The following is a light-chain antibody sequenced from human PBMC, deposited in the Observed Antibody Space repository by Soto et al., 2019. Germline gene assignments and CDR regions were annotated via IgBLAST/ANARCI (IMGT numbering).Light chain of an antibody. J-gene: IGLJ1*01. V-gene: IGLV2-14*01. CDR3: SSCTSSSTGLYV. CDR1: SSDVGGYND. Sequence: QSALTQPPSVSGSPGQSITISCTGTSSDVGGYNDVSWYQQHPGNAPKLMNYDVSNRPSGVSDRFSGSKSGNTASLTISGLQAEDEADYYCSSCTSSSTGLYVFGTGTKLTVL. CDR2: DVS.